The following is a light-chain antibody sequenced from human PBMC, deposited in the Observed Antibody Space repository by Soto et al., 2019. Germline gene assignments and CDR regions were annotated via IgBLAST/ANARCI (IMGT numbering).Light chain of an antibody. V-gene: IGKV3-11*01. CDR3: QQHITCPLT. CDR2: DAS. J-gene: IGKJ4*01. CDR1: QSVITS. Sequence: EIVLTQSPGTLSLSPGERATLSCRASQSVITSLAWYQQKPGQAPRLLVYDASNRATGIPTRFSGSGSGTDFTFSVSNLEPEDFAVYYCQQHITCPLTFGGGTQVDIK.